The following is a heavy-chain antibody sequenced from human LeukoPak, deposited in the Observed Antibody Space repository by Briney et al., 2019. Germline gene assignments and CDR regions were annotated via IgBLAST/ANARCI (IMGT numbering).Heavy chain of an antibody. Sequence: PGGSLRLSCAASGFTFSSYGMHWVRKAPGKGLEWVAVIWYDGSNKYYADSVKGRFTISRDNSKNTLYLQMNSLRAEDTAVYYCARDRLRWEPTYYFDYWGQGTLVTVSS. CDR2: IWYDGSNK. J-gene: IGHJ4*02. CDR1: GFTFSSYG. D-gene: IGHD1-26*01. CDR3: ARDRLRWEPTYYFDY. V-gene: IGHV3-33*01.